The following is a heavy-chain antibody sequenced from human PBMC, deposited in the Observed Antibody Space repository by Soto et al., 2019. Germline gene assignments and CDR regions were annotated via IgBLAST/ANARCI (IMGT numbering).Heavy chain of an antibody. CDR1: GYPVTAYY. CDR3: AGVGGVGVAGSAAVEM. V-gene: IGHV1-2*02. CDR2: INPATGAA. J-gene: IGHJ3*02. Sequence: QLHLVQSGAVVKKPGASVTVSCSASGYPVTAYYMHWVRQAPGRGLEWMGGINPATGAATYTQTFEDGGNFTRETSTSTDFMELSGLTAVNTSGFYGAGVGGVGVAGSAAVEMWGQGTLVNVSS. D-gene: IGHD3-3*01.